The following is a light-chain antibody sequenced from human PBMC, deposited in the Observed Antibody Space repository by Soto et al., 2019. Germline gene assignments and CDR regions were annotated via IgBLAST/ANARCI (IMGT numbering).Light chain of an antibody. CDR1: QSVSSN. CDR3: QQYNNWPTWT. Sequence: EIVMTQSPATLSVSPGERATLSCRASQSVSSNLAWYQQKPGQAPRLLIYGASTRATGIPARLSGSGSGTESTLTISSLASEDFAVYYCQQYNNWPTWTFGQGTKVEIK. J-gene: IGKJ1*01. CDR2: GAS. V-gene: IGKV3-15*01.